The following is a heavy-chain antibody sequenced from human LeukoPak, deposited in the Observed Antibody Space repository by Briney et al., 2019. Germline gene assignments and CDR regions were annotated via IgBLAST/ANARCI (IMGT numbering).Heavy chain of an antibody. J-gene: IGHJ4*02. V-gene: IGHV1-69*05. CDR1: GGTFSSYA. CDR2: IIPIFGTA. CDR3: AREMATNLDY. D-gene: IGHD5-24*01. Sequence: GASVKVSCKASGGTFSSYAISWVRQAPGQGLEWMGRIIPIFGTANYAQKFQGRVTIATDESTSTAYMELSSLRSEDTAVYYCAREMATNLDYWGQGTLVTVSS.